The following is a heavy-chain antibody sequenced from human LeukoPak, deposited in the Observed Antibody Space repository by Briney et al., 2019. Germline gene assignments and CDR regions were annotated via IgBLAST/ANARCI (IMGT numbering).Heavy chain of an antibody. CDR1: GFTFSYYQ. J-gene: IGHJ4*02. V-gene: IGHV3-48*03. CDR3: ARGFCSGGRCHFDY. CDR2: ISGSGSTT. Sequence: PGGSLRLSCAASGFTFSYYQMNWVRQAPGKGLEWISYISGSGSTTYFADSVKGRFTISRDNAKKSMYLQMNSLRGEDTAVYYCARGFCSGGRCHFDYWGQGTLVTVSS. D-gene: IGHD2-15*01.